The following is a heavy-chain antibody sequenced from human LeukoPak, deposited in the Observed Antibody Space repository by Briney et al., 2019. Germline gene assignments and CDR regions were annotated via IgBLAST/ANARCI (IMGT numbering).Heavy chain of an antibody. CDR1: GFTFISYA. J-gene: IGHJ4*02. CDR2: ISGSGGST. Sequence: GSLRLSCAASGFTFISYAMSWVRQAPGKGLEWVSAISGSGGSTYYADSVKGRFTISRDNSKNTLYLQMNSLRAEDTAVYYCAKDHGSMIVVVITPFDYWGQGTLVTVSS. V-gene: IGHV3-23*01. D-gene: IGHD3-22*01. CDR3: AKDHGSMIVVVITPFDY.